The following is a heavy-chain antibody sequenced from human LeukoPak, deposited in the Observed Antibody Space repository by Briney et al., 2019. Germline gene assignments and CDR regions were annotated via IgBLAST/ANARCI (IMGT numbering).Heavy chain of an antibody. CDR1: GFTFGDYA. CDR2: IYSGGST. V-gene: IGHV3-66*01. CDR3: ARVKWGAAAGYYFAY. D-gene: IGHD6-13*01. Sequence: GGSLRLSCTASGFTFGDYAMSWVRQAPGKGLEWVSVIYSGGSTYYADSVKGRFTISRDNSKNTLYLQMNSLRAEDTAVYYCARVKWGAAAGYYFAYWGQGTLVTVSS. J-gene: IGHJ4*02.